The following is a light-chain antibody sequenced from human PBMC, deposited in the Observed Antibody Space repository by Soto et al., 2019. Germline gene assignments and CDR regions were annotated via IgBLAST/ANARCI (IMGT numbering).Light chain of an antibody. CDR2: DAS. V-gene: IGKV3-20*01. CDR1: QSVGNNY. J-gene: IGKJ4*01. Sequence: EIVLTQSPGTLSLSPGERATLSCRASQSVGNNYLAWYQQKPGQAPRFLIYDASSRATGIPDRFSDSGSGTDFTLTTSRLEPEDFAVYYCEQYGSTPLTFGGGTKVEIK. CDR3: EQYGSTPLT.